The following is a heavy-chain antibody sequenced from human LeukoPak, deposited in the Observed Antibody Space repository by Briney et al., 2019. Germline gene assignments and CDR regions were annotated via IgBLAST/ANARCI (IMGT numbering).Heavy chain of an antibody. V-gene: IGHV5-51*01. CDR2: IYPGDSDT. CDR1: GYSFTDYW. CDR3: ARSGANSFRSIDY. Sequence: GESLKISCRASGYSFTDYWIAWVRQMPEKGLEWMGVIYPGDSDTRYSPSFQGQVTISADKSISAAYLQWSSLKASDTAKYYCARSGANSFRSIDYWGQGTLVTVSS. J-gene: IGHJ4*02. D-gene: IGHD4/OR15-4a*01.